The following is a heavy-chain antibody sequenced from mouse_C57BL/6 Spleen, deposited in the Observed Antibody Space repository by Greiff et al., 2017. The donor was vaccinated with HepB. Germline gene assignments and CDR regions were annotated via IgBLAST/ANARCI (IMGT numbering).Heavy chain of an antibody. CDR1: GFSLTSYG. V-gene: IGHV2-6*03. J-gene: IGHJ4*01. CDR2: IWSDGST. D-gene: IGHD2-1*01. CDR3: ASSIYYGNDYYAMDY. Sequence: VKLMESGPGLVAPSQSLSITCTVSGFSLTSYGVHWVRQPPGKGLEWLVVIWSDGSTTYNSALKSRLSISKDNSKSQVFLKMNSLQTDDTAMYYCASSIYYGNDYYAMDYWGQGTSVTVSS.